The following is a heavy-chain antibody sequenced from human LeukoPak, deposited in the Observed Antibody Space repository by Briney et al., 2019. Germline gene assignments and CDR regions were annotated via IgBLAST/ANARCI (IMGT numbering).Heavy chain of an antibody. CDR2: INPNSGGT. CDR3: ARVGLLWFGELLSREDWFDP. V-gene: IGHV1-2*02. J-gene: IGHJ5*02. CDR1: GYTFTGYY. D-gene: IGHD3-10*01. Sequence: VASVKVSCKASGYTFTGYYMHWVRQAPGQGLEWMGWINPNSGGTNYAQKFQGRVTMTRDTSISTAYMELSRLRSDDTAVYYCARVGLLWFGELLSREDWFDPWGQGTLVTVSS.